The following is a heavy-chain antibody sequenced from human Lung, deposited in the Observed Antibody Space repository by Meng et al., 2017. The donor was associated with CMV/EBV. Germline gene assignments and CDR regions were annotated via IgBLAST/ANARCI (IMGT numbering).Heavy chain of an antibody. V-gene: IGHV4-59*01. Sequence: SETMSPTSTLAGGSTSSYSWSWIRQPPGKGMEWIGYIYYTGSTNYNPSLKSRVTISVDTSKKQFSLKLRSVTAADTAVYYCARGWDVGVVTPEYWGQGTLVTVSS. CDR2: IYYTGST. CDR1: GGSTSSYS. CDR3: ARGWDVGVVTPEY. D-gene: IGHD3-3*01. J-gene: IGHJ4*02.